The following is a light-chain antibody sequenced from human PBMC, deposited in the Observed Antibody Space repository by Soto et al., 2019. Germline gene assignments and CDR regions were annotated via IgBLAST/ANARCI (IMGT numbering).Light chain of an antibody. CDR2: GAS. V-gene: IGKV3-20*01. CDR1: QSVSNNY. Sequence: EIVLTQSPGTLSQSQGERPTHSCRASQSVSNNYLAWYQQKPGQAPRLLIYGASTRATGIPDRFSGSGSGTDFTLTISRLESEDFAVYYCQQYGSSPRTFGQGTKVDIK. J-gene: IGKJ1*01. CDR3: QQYGSSPRT.